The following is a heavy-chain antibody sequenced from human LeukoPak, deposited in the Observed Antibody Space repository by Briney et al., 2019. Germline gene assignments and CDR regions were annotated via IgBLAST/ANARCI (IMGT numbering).Heavy chain of an antibody. CDR2: IYPGDSDT. V-gene: IGHV5-51*01. D-gene: IGHD6-13*01. Sequence: GESLKISCKGSGYSFTTYWIGWVRQMPGKGLEWMGVIYPGDSDTRYSPSFQGQVTISADKSISAAYLQWSSLKASDTAMYYCARSYSSSWSGFDPWGQGTLVTVSS. J-gene: IGHJ5*02. CDR1: GYSFTTYW. CDR3: ARSYSSSWSGFDP.